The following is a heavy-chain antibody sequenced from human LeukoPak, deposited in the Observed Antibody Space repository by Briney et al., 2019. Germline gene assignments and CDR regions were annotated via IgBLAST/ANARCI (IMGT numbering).Heavy chain of an antibody. CDR3: ARDPSMIRGENTPYFDY. CDR2: ISPILGTA. Sequence: ASVKVSCKASGGTFSSYAISWVRQAPGQGLEWMGGISPILGTADYAQKFQGRVTITADESTSTAYMELNSLRSEDTAVYYCARDPSMIRGENTPYFDYWGQGTLVTVSS. D-gene: IGHD3-10*01. J-gene: IGHJ4*02. V-gene: IGHV1-69*13. CDR1: GGTFSSYA.